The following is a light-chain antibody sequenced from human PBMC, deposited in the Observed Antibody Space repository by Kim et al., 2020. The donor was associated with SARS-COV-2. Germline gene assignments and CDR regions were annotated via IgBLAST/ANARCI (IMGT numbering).Light chain of an antibody. CDR3: QQYDSSPLT. CDR2: GAS. Sequence: SPGERATLSCRASQSVGSNYLAWYQQKPGQAPRLLIFGASSRATGIPDSFRGSGSGTDFTLTISRLEPEDFAVYYCQQYDSSPLTFGQGTKVDIK. CDR1: QSVGSNY. J-gene: IGKJ1*01. V-gene: IGKV3-20*01.